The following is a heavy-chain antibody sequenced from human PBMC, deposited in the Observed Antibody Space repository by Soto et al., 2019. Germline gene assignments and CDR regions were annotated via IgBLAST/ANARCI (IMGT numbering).Heavy chain of an antibody. J-gene: IGHJ6*02. CDR2: IIPIFGTA. Sequence: SVKVSCKASGGSFSSYAISWVRQAPGQGLEWMGGIIPIFGTANYAQKFQGRVTITADESTSTAYMELSSLRSEDTAVYYCARHINWTPRDYYYYGMDVWGQGTTVTVSS. D-gene: IGHD1-20*01. CDR1: GGSFSSYA. CDR3: ARHINWTPRDYYYYGMDV. V-gene: IGHV1-69*13.